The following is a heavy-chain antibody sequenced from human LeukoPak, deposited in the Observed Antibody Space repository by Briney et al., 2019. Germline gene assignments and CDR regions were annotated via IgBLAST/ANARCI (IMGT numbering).Heavy chain of an antibody. D-gene: IGHD6-6*01. V-gene: IGHV3-23*01. CDR1: GFTFSTYA. Sequence: GGSLRLSCAASGFTFSTYAMSWVRQAPGKGLEWVSAMSGSSGSTKYADSVKGRFTISRDDSKNTLYLQMNSLRAEDTAVYYCAKDGYSSSLNHPGATEFDYWGQGTLVTVSS. J-gene: IGHJ4*02. CDR2: MSGSSGST. CDR3: AKDGYSSSLNHPGATEFDY.